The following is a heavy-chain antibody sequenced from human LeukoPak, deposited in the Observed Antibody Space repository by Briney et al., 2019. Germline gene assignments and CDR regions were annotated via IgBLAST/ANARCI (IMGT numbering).Heavy chain of an antibody. J-gene: IGHJ4*02. CDR3: ARSHGSGSYYNLNDY. CDR1: GGAISIYY. V-gene: IGHV4-4*07. D-gene: IGHD3-10*01. Sequence: PSETLSLTRSVSGGAISIYYWGWIRQPPGKGQEWIGHIYTSGGTHYNPPLTRRDTMSVETSKNQFSLKLSSVTAADTAVYYCARSHGSGSYYNLNDYWGQGTLVTVSS. CDR2: IYTSGGT.